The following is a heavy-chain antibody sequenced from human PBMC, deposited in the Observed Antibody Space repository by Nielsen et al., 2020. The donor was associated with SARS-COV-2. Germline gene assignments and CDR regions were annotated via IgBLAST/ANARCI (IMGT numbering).Heavy chain of an antibody. CDR1: GFTFSGSA. CDR2: IRSYANEYAT. Sequence: GESLKISCVASGFTFSGSAMHWVRQASGKGLEWLGRIRSYANEYATAYAASVKGRFTISRDDSKNTAYLQMSSLKTEDTALYYCSSPTVAHWGQGTLVTVSS. J-gene: IGHJ4*02. V-gene: IGHV3-73*01. CDR3: SSPTVAH. D-gene: IGHD4-23*01.